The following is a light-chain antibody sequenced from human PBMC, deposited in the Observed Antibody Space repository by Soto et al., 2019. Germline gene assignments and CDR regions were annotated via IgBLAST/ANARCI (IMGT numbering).Light chain of an antibody. Sequence: ETLMSQSPATLSLSPGETATLSCRASQSVHSNLAWFQQHPGQAPRLLIYGASSRATGIPVRFSGSGSGTEFTLTISSLQPEDFAIYYCQQYDHWWLTFGQGTRLEIK. CDR2: GAS. CDR1: QSVHSN. CDR3: QQYDHWWLT. V-gene: IGKV3-15*01. J-gene: IGKJ5*01.